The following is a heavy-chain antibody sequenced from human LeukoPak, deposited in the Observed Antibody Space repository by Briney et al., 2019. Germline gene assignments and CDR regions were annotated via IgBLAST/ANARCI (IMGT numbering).Heavy chain of an antibody. CDR3: ARSSGSSWPGNGWFDP. D-gene: IGHD6-13*01. J-gene: IGHJ5*02. CDR1: GYTFTGYY. CDR2: INPNSGGT. V-gene: IGHV1-2*02. Sequence: ASVKVSCKASGYTFTGYYMHWVRQAPGQGLEWMGWINPNSGGTNYAQKFQGRVTMTRDTSISTAYMELSRLRSDDTAVYYCARSSGSSWPGNGWFDPWGQGTLVTVSS.